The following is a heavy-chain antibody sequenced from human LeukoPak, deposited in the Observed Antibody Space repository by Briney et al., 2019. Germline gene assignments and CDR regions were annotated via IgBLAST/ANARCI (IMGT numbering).Heavy chain of an antibody. CDR1: GYSISSGYY. Sequence: SETLSLTCTVSGYSISSGYYWGWIRQPPGKGLEWIGYIYYSGSTNYNPSLKSRVTISVDTSKNQFSLKLSSVTAADTAVYYCASCRYSGSYFFDYWGQGTLVTVSS. V-gene: IGHV4-38-2*02. D-gene: IGHD1-26*01. CDR2: IYYSGST. CDR3: ASCRYSGSYFFDY. J-gene: IGHJ4*02.